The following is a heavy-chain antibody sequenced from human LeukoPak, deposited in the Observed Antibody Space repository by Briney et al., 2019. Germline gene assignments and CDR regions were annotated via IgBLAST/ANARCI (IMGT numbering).Heavy chain of an antibody. V-gene: IGHV4-39*07. CDR1: GGSISISSYY. CDR3: ARVGSYAFDI. CDR2: IYYSGST. Sequence: PSETLSLTCTVSGGSISISSYYWGWIRQPPGKGLEWIGSIYYSGSTYYNPSLKSRVTISVDTSKNQFSLKLRSVTAADTAVYYCARVGSYAFDIWGQGTMVTVSS. J-gene: IGHJ3*02.